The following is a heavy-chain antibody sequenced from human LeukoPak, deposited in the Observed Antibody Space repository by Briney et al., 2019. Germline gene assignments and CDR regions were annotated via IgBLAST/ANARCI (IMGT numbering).Heavy chain of an antibody. CDR2: INTDGSSI. CDR1: GCTFSNYW. J-gene: IGHJ4*02. V-gene: IGHV3-74*01. CDR3: VHGSYYFDY. Sequence: GGSLRLSCAASGCTFSNYWMHWVRQAPGKGLVWVSRINTDGSSISYADSVKGRFTISRDNAKNTLYLQMNSLRAEDTAVYYCVHGSYYFDYWGQGTLVTVSS.